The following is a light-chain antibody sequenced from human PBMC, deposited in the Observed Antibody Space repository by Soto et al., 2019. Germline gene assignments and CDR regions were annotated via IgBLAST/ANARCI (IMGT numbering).Light chain of an antibody. CDR2: DAY. CDR3: QQRHMWPIT. Sequence: VLTQSPVTLSVSPWERATLSCRASQSFRGLLAWYQQKPGQAPRLLIYDAYNRATGIPPRFSGSGSGTDFTLTISSLEPEDSAVYYCQQRHMWPITFGQGTRLEIK. J-gene: IGKJ5*01. V-gene: IGKV3-11*01. CDR1: QSFRGL.